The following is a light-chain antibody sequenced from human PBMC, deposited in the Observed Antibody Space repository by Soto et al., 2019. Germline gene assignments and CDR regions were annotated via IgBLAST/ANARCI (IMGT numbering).Light chain of an antibody. J-gene: IGKJ4*01. CDR1: QSVSTK. Sequence: EIVVTQSPATLSVSPGERATLSCRASQSVSTKLAWYQQKFGQAPRLLIYAASTRATGISVRFSGSGSGTEFTLTISSLQSEDFAVYYCQHYNNWPLLTFGGGTKVEIK. CDR3: QHYNNWPLLT. CDR2: AAS. V-gene: IGKV3-15*01.